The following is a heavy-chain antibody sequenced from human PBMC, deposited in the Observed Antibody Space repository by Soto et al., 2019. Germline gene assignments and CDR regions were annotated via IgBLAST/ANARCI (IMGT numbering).Heavy chain of an antibody. J-gene: IGHJ4*02. CDR1: GFTCDDYA. CDR2: LSWNSATI. V-gene: IGHV3-9*01. Sequence: EVQLVESGGGLVQPGKSLRLSCAASGFTCDDYAMHWVRQVPGKGLEWVSGLSWNSATIDYADSVKGRFTISRDNAKNSLHLQMNSLKPEDTAFYYCAKAESSGWYYSLDYWGQGTLVTVSS. D-gene: IGHD6-19*01. CDR3: AKAESSGWYYSLDY.